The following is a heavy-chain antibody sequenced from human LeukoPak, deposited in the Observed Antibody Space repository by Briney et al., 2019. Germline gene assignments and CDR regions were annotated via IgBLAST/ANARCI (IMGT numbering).Heavy chain of an antibody. CDR2: ISSSGSTI. CDR1: GFTFSSYE. V-gene: IGHV3-48*03. CDR3: ARAGPPPIY. Sequence: GGSLRLPCAASGFTFSSYEMNWVRQAPGKGLEWVSYISSSGSTIYYADSVKGRFTISRDNAKNSLYLQMNSLRAEDTAVYYCARAGPPPIYWGQGTLVTVSS. J-gene: IGHJ4*02.